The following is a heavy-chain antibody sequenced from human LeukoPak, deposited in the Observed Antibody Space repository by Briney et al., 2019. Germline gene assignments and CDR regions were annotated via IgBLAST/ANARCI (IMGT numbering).Heavy chain of an antibody. V-gene: IGHV3-30*03. J-gene: IGHJ3*01. CDR3: ARDLPRDSSGYYWGTFDL. Sequence: GGSLRLSCAASGFAFNYCGMHWVRQAPGKGLEWVAVISYDGSNKYYGDSVSGRFTISRDNFKNTLYLQMNSLRPEDTAVYYCARDLPRDSSGYYWGTFDLWGQGTIVADPS. D-gene: IGHD3-22*01. CDR2: ISYDGSNK. CDR1: GFAFNYCG.